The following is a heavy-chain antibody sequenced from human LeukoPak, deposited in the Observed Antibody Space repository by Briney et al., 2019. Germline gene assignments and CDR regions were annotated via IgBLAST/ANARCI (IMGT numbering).Heavy chain of an antibody. J-gene: IGHJ6*03. V-gene: IGHV3-66*02. Sequence: GGSLRLSCAASGFTVSNNYMTWVRQAPGKGLEWVSLIYSGGTTYYADSVTGRFTVSRDNSKNTLYLQKDSLRAEDTAVYYCARAAAAVYYYMDVWGKGTTVTVSS. CDR2: IYSGGTT. D-gene: IGHD6-13*01. CDR3: ARAAAAVYYYMDV. CDR1: GFTVSNNY.